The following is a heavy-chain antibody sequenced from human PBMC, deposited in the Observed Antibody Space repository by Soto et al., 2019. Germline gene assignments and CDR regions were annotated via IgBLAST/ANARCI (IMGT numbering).Heavy chain of an antibody. J-gene: IGHJ4*02. V-gene: IGHV1-46*01. D-gene: IGHD3-9*01. CDR2: INPNGGST. CDR3: ARGLGLGDC. Sequence: QVQLVQSGAEVKKPGASVKVPCKASEYTFSSYYIHWVRQAPGQGLEWIGIINPNGGSTNYAQNFKGRLAVIRDTTTATVYMDLSALTSDDTAMYSCARGLGLGDCWGQGTLVTVSS. CDR1: EYTFSSYY.